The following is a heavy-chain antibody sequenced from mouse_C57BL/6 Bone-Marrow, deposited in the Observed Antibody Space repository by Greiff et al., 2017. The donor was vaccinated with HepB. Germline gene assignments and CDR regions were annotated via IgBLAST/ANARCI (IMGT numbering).Heavy chain of an antibody. CDR1: GFTFSDFY. Sequence: DVHLVESGGGLVQSGRSLRLSCATSGFTFSDFYMEWVRQAPGKGLEWIAASRNKANDYTTEYSASVKGRFIVSRDTSQSILYLQMNALRAEDTAIYYCTREAYYYGSSWYFDVWGTGTTVTVSS. J-gene: IGHJ1*03. V-gene: IGHV7-1*01. CDR2: SRNKANDYTT. D-gene: IGHD1-1*01. CDR3: TREAYYYGSSWYFDV.